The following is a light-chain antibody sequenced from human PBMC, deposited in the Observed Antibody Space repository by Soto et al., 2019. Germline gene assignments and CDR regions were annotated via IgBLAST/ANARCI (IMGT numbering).Light chain of an antibody. CDR3: HQYDYWPLT. Sequence: EVVMTQSPATLSMSTGESATLSCRASQSVSSNLAWYQQKPGQAPRLLFYGASTRATGIPARFSGSGSGTDFTLTISSLQSEDFAVYYCHQYDYWPLTFGGGTKVDIK. V-gene: IGKV3D-15*01. J-gene: IGKJ4*01. CDR1: QSVSSN. CDR2: GAS.